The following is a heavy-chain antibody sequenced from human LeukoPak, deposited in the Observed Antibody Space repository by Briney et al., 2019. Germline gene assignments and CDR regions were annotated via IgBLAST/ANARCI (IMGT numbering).Heavy chain of an antibody. V-gene: IGHV4-31*03. J-gene: IGHJ4*02. Sequence: SETLSLTCTVSGGSISSGGYYWSWIRQHPGKGLEWIGYIYYSGTTYYNPSLKSRVIISVDTSKNQFSLKLSSVTAADTAVYYCARRSAAKKNFDYWGQGTLVTVSS. CDR1: GGSISSGGYY. CDR2: IYYSGTT. CDR3: ARRSAAKKNFDY. D-gene: IGHD6-25*01.